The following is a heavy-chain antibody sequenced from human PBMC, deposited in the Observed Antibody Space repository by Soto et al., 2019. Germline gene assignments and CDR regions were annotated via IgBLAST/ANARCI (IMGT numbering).Heavy chain of an antibody. J-gene: IGHJ5*02. V-gene: IGHV4-59*01. CDR2: IHYSGST. Sequence: QVQLQESGPGLVKPSETLSLTCTVSGDSIRNYYWSWIRQPPGKGLEWIAFIHYSGSTNYNPSLRSRXXIXVXMSKNQFSLNMSSMTAADTAVYYCARGGASSKWFATWGQGTLVTVSS. CDR3: ARGGASSKWFAT. CDR1: GDSIRNYY.